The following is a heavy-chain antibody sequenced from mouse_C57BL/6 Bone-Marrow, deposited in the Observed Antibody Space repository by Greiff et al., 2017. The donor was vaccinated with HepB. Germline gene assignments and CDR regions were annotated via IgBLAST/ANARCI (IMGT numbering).Heavy chain of an antibody. CDR2: IRNKANGYTT. CDR1: GFTFTDYY. V-gene: IGHV7-3*01. CDR3: ARLDDGYYVAWFAY. D-gene: IGHD2-3*01. J-gene: IGHJ3*01. Sequence: EVKLVESGGGLVQPGGSLSLSCAASGFTFTDYYMSWVRQPPGKALEWLGFIRNKANGYTTEYSASVKVRFTISRDNSQSILYLQMNALRAEDSATYYCARLDDGYYVAWFAYWGQGTLVTVSA.